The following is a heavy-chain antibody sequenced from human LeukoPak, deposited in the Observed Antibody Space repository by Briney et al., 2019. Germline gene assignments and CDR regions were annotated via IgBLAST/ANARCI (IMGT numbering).Heavy chain of an antibody. D-gene: IGHD1/OR15-1a*01. CDR3: ARDGEAGTPEIDY. Sequence: SETLSLTCTVSGGSVSSGSYYWSWIRQPPGKGLEWIGYIYYSGRTDYNPSLESRVTISVDTSKNQFSLNLGSVTTADTAVYYCARDGEAGTPEIDYWGQGILVTVSS. CDR1: GGSVSSGSYY. V-gene: IGHV4-61*01. CDR2: IYYSGRT. J-gene: IGHJ4*02.